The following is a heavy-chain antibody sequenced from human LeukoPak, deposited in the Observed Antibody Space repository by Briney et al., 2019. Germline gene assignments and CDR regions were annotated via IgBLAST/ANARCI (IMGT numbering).Heavy chain of an antibody. CDR2: VSGSEVNK. D-gene: IGHD1-26*01. CDR3: ARAGLSGQYIDY. V-gene: IGHV3-11*01. CDR1: GFTFSDYY. J-gene: IGHJ4*02. Sequence: GGSLRLSCAASGFTFSDYYMTWIRQAPGQGLEWISYVSGSEVNKYYADSVKGRFAISRDNAEKSLFLQMSNLRAEDTAVYYCARAGLSGQYIDYWGQGTLVTVSS.